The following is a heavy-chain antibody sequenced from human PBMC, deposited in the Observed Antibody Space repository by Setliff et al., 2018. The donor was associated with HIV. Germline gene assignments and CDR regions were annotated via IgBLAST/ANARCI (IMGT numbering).Heavy chain of an antibody. J-gene: IGHJ5*02. Sequence: SETLSLTCTVSGGSINRTSYYWGWIRQPPGNGLEWIGSIYHTGSTNYNPSLKSRVTISVDTSKNQFSLKLTSVTAADTAVYYCARGPVVVIPAPRWRWFDPWGRGTLVTVSS. CDR2: IYHTGST. CDR3: ARGPVVVIPAPRWRWFDP. D-gene: IGHD2-2*01. V-gene: IGHV4-39*07. CDR1: GGSINRTSYY.